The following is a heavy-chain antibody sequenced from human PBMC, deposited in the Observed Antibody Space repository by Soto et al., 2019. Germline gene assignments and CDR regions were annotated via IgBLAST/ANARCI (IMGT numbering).Heavy chain of an antibody. CDR3: ARMGSACLSCYGMDV. D-gene: IGHD2-15*01. CDR2: ISAYNGNT. CDR1: GYTFTSYG. Sequence: ASVKVSCKASGYTFTSYGISWVRQNPGQGLEWMGWISAYNGNTNYAQKLQGRVTMTTDTSTSTAYMERRSLRSDDTAVYYCARMGSACLSCYGMDVWGQGTTVTVSS. J-gene: IGHJ6*02. V-gene: IGHV1-18*04.